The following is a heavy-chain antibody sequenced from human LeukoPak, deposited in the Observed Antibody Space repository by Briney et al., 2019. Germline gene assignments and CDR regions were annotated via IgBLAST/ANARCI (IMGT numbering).Heavy chain of an antibody. CDR1: GFTFSTYG. J-gene: IGHJ6*03. CDR2: IRYDGTNK. D-gene: IGHD4-17*01. V-gene: IGHV3-30*02. CDR3: AKDRDYGDYPSAYYYYMDV. Sequence: GGSLRLSCAVSGFTFSTYGIHWVRQAPGKGLEWVAFIRYDGTNKWYADSVKGRFTISRDNSKNMLYLQMNSLRAEDTAVYHCAKDRDYGDYPSAYYYYMDVWGKGTTVTVSS.